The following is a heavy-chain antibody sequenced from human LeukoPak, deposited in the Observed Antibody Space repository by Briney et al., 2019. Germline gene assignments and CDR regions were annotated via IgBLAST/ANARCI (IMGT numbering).Heavy chain of an antibody. CDR1: GFTFTSYS. V-gene: IGHV3-48*01. D-gene: IGHD3-16*01. Sequence: GGSLRLSCAASGFTFTSYSMSWVRQAPGKGLEWVSYISSFSRTTYHADSVKGRFTISRDNAKNSVYLQVNSLRAEDTAVYYCARVLGEAPGWLDPWGQGTLVTVSS. CDR3: ARVLGEAPGWLDP. J-gene: IGHJ5*02. CDR2: ISSFSRTT.